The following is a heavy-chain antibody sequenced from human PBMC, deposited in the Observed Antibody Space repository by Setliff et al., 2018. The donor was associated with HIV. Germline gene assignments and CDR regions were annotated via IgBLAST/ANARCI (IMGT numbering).Heavy chain of an antibody. Sequence: PGGSLRLSCAASGFNFARYNIHWVRQAPGKGLEWVAVIWYDGSNKYYADSVKGRFTISRDNSKNTLYLQMNSLRAEDTAVYYCARDALELLWFGELGPYNWFDPWGQGTLVTVSS. V-gene: IGHV3-33*01. D-gene: IGHD3-10*01. CDR1: GFNFARYN. CDR3: ARDALELLWFGELGPYNWFDP. CDR2: IWYDGSNK. J-gene: IGHJ5*02.